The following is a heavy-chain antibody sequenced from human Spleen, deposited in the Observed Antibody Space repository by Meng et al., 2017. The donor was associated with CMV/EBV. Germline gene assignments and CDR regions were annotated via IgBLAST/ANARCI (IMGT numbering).Heavy chain of an antibody. CDR3: ARSRGLSSTPSRPPTYGMDV. CDR1: GGTFSKDV. D-gene: IGHD2-2*01. J-gene: IGHJ6*02. Sequence: SVKVSCKGSGGTFSKDVISWVRQAPGQGLEWMGWIILIPGRPKHAQKFQGRVTITADRSTSTAFIELTSLTSEDTAVYYCARSRGLSSTPSRPPTYGMDVWGQGTTVTVSS. V-gene: IGHV1-69*10. CDR2: IILIPGRP.